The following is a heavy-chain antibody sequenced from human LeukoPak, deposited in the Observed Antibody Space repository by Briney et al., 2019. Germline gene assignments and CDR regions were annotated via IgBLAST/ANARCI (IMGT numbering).Heavy chain of an antibody. D-gene: IGHD3-22*01. J-gene: IGHJ4*02. CDR1: GYTFTSHY. CDR3: ARVRDYYANSDYSDY. Sequence: ASMKVSCKTSGYTFTSHYVSRVRQAPGQGLEWMGWISGYNGKTKYVQKFQGRITMTIDTSTTTAYMELRSLTSDDTAVYYCARVRDYYANSDYSDYWGQGTLVTVSS. V-gene: IGHV1-18*04. CDR2: ISGYNGKT.